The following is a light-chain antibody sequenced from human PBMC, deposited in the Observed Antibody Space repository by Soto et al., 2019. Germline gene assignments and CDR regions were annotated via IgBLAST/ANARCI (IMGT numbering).Light chain of an antibody. CDR2: TNS. Sequence: QPVLTQPPSASGTPGQRITISCSGSGSNIGGNTVTWYQQFPRTAPKLLIYTNSQRPSGVPDRFSGSKSGTSASLAISGLQSGDEADYYCATWDDSLNGYVFGTGTKLTVL. V-gene: IGLV1-44*01. CDR3: ATWDDSLNGYV. CDR1: GSNIGGNT. J-gene: IGLJ1*01.